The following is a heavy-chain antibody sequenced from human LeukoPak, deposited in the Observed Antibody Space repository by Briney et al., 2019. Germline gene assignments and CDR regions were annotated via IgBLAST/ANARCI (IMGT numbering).Heavy chain of an antibody. CDR1: GFTVSSNY. Sequence: GGSLRLSCAASGFTVSSNYRSWVRQAPGKGLEGGSVIYSGGSTYYAASVKGRFTIPRDNSKNTLYLQMNSLRAEDTAVYYCAREWGTLIVGRPLNYYYYMDVWGKGTTVTVSS. CDR3: AREWGTLIVGRPLNYYYYMDV. J-gene: IGHJ6*03. V-gene: IGHV3-53*01. CDR2: IYSGGST. D-gene: IGHD3-22*01.